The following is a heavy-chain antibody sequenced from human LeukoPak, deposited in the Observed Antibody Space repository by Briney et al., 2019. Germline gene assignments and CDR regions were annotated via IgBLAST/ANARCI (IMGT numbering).Heavy chain of an antibody. J-gene: IGHJ4*02. CDR3: VKNDGWFHLAQ. CDR2: IKTDGSET. CDR1: GFMFSDFW. Sequence: GGSLRLSCAASGFMFSDFWMTWVRQAPGKGLEWVGHIKTDGSETYYLDSLKGRISISRDNTNNALYLQMNSLRVEDTAVYYCVKNDGWFHLAQWGQGTLVTVSS. V-gene: IGHV3-7*03. D-gene: IGHD6-19*01.